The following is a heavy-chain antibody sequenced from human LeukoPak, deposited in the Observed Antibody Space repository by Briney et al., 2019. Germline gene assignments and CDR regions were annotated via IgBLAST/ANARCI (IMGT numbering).Heavy chain of an antibody. V-gene: IGHV3-74*01. Sequence: SGGSLRLSCAASGFTFSSYWMHWVRHAPGKGLVWVSRINSDGSSTIYADSVKGRFTLSRDNAKNTLYLQMNSLRAEDTAVYYCARASWPGSFDIWGQGTMVTVSS. CDR1: GFTFSSYW. CDR3: ARASWPGSFDI. CDR2: INSDGSST. J-gene: IGHJ3*02.